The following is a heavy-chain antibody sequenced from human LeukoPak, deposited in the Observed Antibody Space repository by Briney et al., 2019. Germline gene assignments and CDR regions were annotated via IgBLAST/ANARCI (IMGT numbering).Heavy chain of an antibody. CDR2: IYYSGST. D-gene: IGHD1-14*01. Sequence: SETLSLTCTVSGGSISSYYWSWIRQPPGKGREWIGYIYYSGSTNYNPSLKSRVTISVDTSKDQFSLKLSSVTAADTAVYYCARVGGMDYYYYMDVWGKGTTVTVSS. CDR1: GGSISSYY. J-gene: IGHJ6*03. CDR3: ARVGGMDYYYYMDV. V-gene: IGHV4-59*01.